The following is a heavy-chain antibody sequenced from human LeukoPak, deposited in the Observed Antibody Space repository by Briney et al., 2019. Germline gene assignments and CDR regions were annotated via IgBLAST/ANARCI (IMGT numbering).Heavy chain of an antibody. CDR1: GGSISSSSYY. Sequence: PSETLSLTCTVSGGSISSSSYYWSWIRQPPGKGLEWIGEINHSGSTNYNPSLKSRVTISVDTSKNQFSLNLSSVTAADTAVYYCAGQKSFDYWGQGTLVTVSS. CDR3: AGQKSFDY. V-gene: IGHV4-39*07. J-gene: IGHJ4*02. CDR2: INHSGST.